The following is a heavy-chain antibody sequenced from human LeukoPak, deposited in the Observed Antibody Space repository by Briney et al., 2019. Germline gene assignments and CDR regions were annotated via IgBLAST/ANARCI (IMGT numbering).Heavy chain of an antibody. V-gene: IGHV1-2*04. D-gene: IGHD1-26*01. J-gene: IGHJ3*02. CDR1: GYTFTGYY. CDR3: ASGGELPDDAFDI. CDR2: INPNSGGT. Sequence: GASVKVSCTASGYTFTGYYMHWVRQAPGRGLEWMGWINPNSGGTNYAQKFQGWVTMTRDTSISTAYMELSRLRSDDTAVCYCASGGELPDDAFDIWGQGTMVTVSS.